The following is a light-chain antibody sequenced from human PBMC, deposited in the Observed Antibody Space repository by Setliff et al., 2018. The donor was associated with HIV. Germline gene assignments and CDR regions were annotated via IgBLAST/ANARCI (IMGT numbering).Light chain of an antibody. CDR2: YDS. J-gene: IGLJ1*01. Sequence: YELAQPPSVSVAPGKTARITCGGNNIGSKSVHWYQQKPGQAPVVVIYYDSDRPSGVPERFSGSNSGNTATLTISRVEAGDEADYYCQVWDSSSDHPYVFGTGTKVTVL. CDR3: QVWDSSSDHPYV. V-gene: IGLV3-21*01. CDR1: NIGSKS.